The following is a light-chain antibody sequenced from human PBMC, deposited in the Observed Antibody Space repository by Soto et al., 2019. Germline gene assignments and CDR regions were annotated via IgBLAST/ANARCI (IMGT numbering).Light chain of an antibody. CDR1: QCVLYSSNNKNY. Sequence: DIVMTQSPDSLAVSLGERATINCKSSQCVLYSSNNKNYLAWYQQKPGQPPKLLIYWASTRESGVPDRFSGSGSRTDFTLTISSLQAEDVAVYYCQQYYSTPPTFGQGTKVDIK. J-gene: IGKJ1*01. CDR2: WAS. V-gene: IGKV4-1*01. CDR3: QQYYSTPPT.